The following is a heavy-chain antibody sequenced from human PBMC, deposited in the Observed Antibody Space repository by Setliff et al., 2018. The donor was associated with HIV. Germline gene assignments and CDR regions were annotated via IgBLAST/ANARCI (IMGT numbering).Heavy chain of an antibody. CDR2: IHYRRGS. V-gene: IGHV4-39*02. J-gene: IGHJ4*02. D-gene: IGHD1-1*01. CDR3: ARRYHDASGFYNS. Sequence: SETLSLTCSVSGVSISGPIGITYYWDWLRQPPGKGLEWIGNIHYRRGSSCNASLKSRVTISLGTSKNPFSLKLSAVAAADTAVYYCARRYHDASGFYNSWGQGVLVTVSS. CDR1: GVSISGPIGITYY.